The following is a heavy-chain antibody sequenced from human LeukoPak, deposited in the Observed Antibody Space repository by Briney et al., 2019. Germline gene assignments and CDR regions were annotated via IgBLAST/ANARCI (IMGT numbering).Heavy chain of an antibody. Sequence: PSETLSLTCTVSGDSMNNGGHYWTWIRQHPAKGLEWIGYIYSSGNTFYNPSLRSRITISVDTSKSQFSLKLTSVTAADTAVYYCARGPPFAQLEPPGAADWGQGTLVTVSS. CDR1: GDSMNNGGHY. CDR3: ARGPPFAQLEPPGAAD. CDR2: IYSSGNT. D-gene: IGHD1-1*01. V-gene: IGHV4-31*03. J-gene: IGHJ4*02.